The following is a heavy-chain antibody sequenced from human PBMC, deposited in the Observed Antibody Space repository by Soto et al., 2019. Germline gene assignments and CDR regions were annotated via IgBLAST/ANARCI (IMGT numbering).Heavy chain of an antibody. CDR3: MRSSRYSTDV. CDR1: GESIRSSSY. D-gene: IGHD6-13*01. J-gene: IGHJ6*02. V-gene: IGHV4-39*01. CDR2: IYSTGNT. Sequence: SETLSVTCTVSGESIRSSSYWGRISKTTGKGVEWIGSIYSTGNTYYNPSLNSQVTISVDTSKNQFSLNVISVTAAYSAVYYCMRSSRYSTDVWGQGTTVTVSS.